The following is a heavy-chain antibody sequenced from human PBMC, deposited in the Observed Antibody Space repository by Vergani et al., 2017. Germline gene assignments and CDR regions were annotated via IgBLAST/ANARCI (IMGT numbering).Heavy chain of an antibody. D-gene: IGHD3-10*01. CDR3: ARMEVLWFGELLSFDY. CDR2: IIPIFGTA. V-gene: IGHV1-69*13. CDR1: GGTFSSYA. Sequence: QVKLVQSGAEVKKPGSSVKVSCKASGGTFSSYAISWVRQAPGQGLEWMGRIIPIFGTANYAQKFQGRVTITADESTSTAYMELSSLRSEDTAVYYCARMEVLWFGELLSFDYWGQGTLVTVSS. J-gene: IGHJ4*02.